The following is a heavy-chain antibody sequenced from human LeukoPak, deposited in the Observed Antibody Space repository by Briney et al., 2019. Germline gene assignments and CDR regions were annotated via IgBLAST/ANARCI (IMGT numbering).Heavy chain of an antibody. Sequence: GGSLRLSCAASGFTFSSYSMNWVRQAPGKGLEWVSSISSSSTYIYYADSVKGRLTISRDNAKNSLYLQMNSLRAEDTAVYYCARDQGWELYYFDYWGQGSLVTVSS. V-gene: IGHV3-21*01. CDR1: GFTFSSYS. J-gene: IGHJ4*02. CDR2: ISSSSTYI. CDR3: ARDQGWELYYFDY. D-gene: IGHD4-23*01.